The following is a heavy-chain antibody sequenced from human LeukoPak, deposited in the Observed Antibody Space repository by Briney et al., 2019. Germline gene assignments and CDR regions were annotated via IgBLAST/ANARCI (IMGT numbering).Heavy chain of an antibody. CDR2: INHSGST. Sequence: PSETLSLTCAVYGGSFSGYYWSWIRQPPGKGLEWIGEINHSGSTNYNPSLKSRVTISVDTSKNQFSLKLSSVTAADTAVYYCARSEAVTRSFDYWGQGTLVTVSS. V-gene: IGHV4-34*01. D-gene: IGHD4-17*01. CDR3: ARSEAVTRSFDY. J-gene: IGHJ4*02. CDR1: GGSFSGYY.